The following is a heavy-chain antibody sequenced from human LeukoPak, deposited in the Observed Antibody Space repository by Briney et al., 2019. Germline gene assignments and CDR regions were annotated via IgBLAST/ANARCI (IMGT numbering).Heavy chain of an antibody. CDR2: INPDDSDT. D-gene: IGHD3-10*01. CDR1: QYIFTSYW. Sequence: GESLKISCTGSQYIFTSYWIGWVRQMPGKGLEWMGIINPDDSDTRYSPSFRGQVTFSADKSISTAYLQWSSLKASDTAMYYCARQENYHDSGSYYNSPYFFDYWGQGTLLTVSS. CDR3: ARQENYHDSGSYYNSPYFFDY. V-gene: IGHV5-51*01. J-gene: IGHJ4*02.